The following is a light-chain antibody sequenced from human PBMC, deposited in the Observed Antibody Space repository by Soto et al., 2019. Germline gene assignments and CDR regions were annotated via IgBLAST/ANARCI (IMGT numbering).Light chain of an antibody. J-gene: IGKJ4*01. CDR2: GVS. CDR1: QSLSTNY. Sequence: EIVLTQSPGTLSLSPGERATLSCRASQSLSTNYLAWYQQKPGQAPRLLIYGVSSRATGIPDGFSGSGSGTDFTLTISRLETEDFAVYYCQQYGTSHTFGGGTKVDIK. CDR3: QQYGTSHT. V-gene: IGKV3-20*01.